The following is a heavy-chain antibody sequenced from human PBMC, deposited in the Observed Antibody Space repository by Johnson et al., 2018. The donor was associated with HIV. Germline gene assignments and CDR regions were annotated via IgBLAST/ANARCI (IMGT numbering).Heavy chain of an antibody. CDR1: GFTFDDYG. J-gene: IGHJ3*01. CDR2: IHSDETDT. Sequence: VQLVESGGVLVQPGESLRLSCAASGFTFDDYGMSWVRQAPGKGLVWVSHIHSDETDTTYADSVKGRFTISRDNAKNSLYLQMNSLRAEDTAVYYCAREPGYSSGPDAFDLWGQGTMVTVSS. D-gene: IGHD6-19*01. V-gene: IGHV3-20*04. CDR3: AREPGYSSGPDAFDL.